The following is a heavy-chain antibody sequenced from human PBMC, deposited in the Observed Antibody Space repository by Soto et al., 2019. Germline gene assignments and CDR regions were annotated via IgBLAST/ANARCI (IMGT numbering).Heavy chain of an antibody. J-gene: IGHJ6*02. V-gene: IGHV3-9*01. CDR1: GFTFDDYA. CDR3: AKPNNPYYYDSSGLYGMDV. D-gene: IGHD3-22*01. CDR2: ISWNSGSI. Sequence: GGSLRLSCAASGFTFDDYAMHWVRQAPGKGLAWVSGISWNSGSIGYADCVKGRFSISRDNAKNSLYLQMNSLRAEDTALYYCAKPNNPYYYDSSGLYGMDVWGQGTTVTVSS.